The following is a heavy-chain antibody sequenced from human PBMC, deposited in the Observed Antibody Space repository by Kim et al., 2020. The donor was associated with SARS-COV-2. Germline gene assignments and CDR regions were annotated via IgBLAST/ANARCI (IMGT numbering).Heavy chain of an antibody. D-gene: IGHD5-18*01. CDR1: GFNFKTFS. J-gene: IGHJ4*01. Sequence: GGSLRLSCAASGFNFKTFSMNWVRQAPGKGLEWEANIKHEGSAKYYLDSVKGRFTISRDNAENSLYLQMNSLRTEDTAMYYCSRGRPRRYNYGYSDYWGLGSLVTCSS. V-gene: IGHV3-7*01. CDR2: IKHEGSAK. CDR3: SRGRPRRYNYGYSDY.